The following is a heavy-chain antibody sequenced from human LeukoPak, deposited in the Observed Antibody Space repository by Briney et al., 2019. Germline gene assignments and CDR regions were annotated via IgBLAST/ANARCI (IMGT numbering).Heavy chain of an antibody. D-gene: IGHD6-6*01. CDR1: GGTFSSYA. V-gene: IGHV1-69*13. CDR2: IIPIFGTA. Sequence: GASVKVSCKASGGTFSSYAIGWVRQAPGQGLEWMGGIIPIFGTANYAQKFQGRVTITADESTSTAYMELSSLRSEDTAVYYCARDGYSSSSFTPFDYWGQGTLVTVSS. J-gene: IGHJ4*02. CDR3: ARDGYSSSSFTPFDY.